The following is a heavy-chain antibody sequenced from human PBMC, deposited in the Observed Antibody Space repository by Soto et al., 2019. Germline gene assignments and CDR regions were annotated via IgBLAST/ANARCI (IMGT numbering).Heavy chain of an antibody. CDR1: GFTFGDYA. CDR2: IRSKAYGGTT. V-gene: IGHV3-49*04. D-gene: IGHD6-6*01. Sequence: GGSLRLSCTASGFTFGDYAMSRVRQAPGKGLEWVGFIRSKAYGGTTEYAAYVKGRFTISRDDSKSIAYLQMNSLKTEDTAVYYCTRSIAARLVDAFDIWGQGTMVTVSS. J-gene: IGHJ3*02. CDR3: TRSIAARLVDAFDI.